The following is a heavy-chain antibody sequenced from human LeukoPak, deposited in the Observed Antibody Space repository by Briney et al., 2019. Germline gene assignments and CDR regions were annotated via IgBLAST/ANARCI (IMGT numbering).Heavy chain of an antibody. CDR1: GGTFSSYA. CDR2: IIPIFGTA. V-gene: IGHV1-69*06. J-gene: IGHJ4*02. D-gene: IGHD5-18*01. Sequence: GASVKVSCKASGGTFSSYAISWVRQAPGQGLEWMGGIIPIFGTANYAQKFQGRVTITADKSTSTAYMELSSLRSEDTAVYYCVKEGRGDTAMDKPVDYWGQGTLVTVSS. CDR3: VKEGRGDTAMDKPVDY.